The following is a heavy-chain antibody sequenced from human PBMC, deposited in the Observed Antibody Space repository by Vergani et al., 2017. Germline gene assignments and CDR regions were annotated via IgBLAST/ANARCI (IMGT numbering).Heavy chain of an antibody. D-gene: IGHD3-10*01. CDR1: GGTFSSYA. CDR3: ASIPRVSAGSYYYYMDV. CDR2: IIPIFGTA. J-gene: IGHJ6*03. Sequence: QVQLVQSGAEVKKPGSSVKVSCKASGGTFSSYAISWVRQAPGQGLEWMGGIIPIFGTANYAQKFQGRVTITADESTSTAYMELSSLRSEDTAVYYCASIPRVSAGSYYYYMDVWGKGTTVTVSS. V-gene: IGHV1-69*01.